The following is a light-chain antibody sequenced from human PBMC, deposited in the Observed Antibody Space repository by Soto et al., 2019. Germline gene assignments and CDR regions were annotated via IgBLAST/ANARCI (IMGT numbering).Light chain of an antibody. CDR1: SSDVGGYNY. J-gene: IGLJ1*01. Sequence: QSVLTQPASVSGSPGQSITISCTGTSSDVGGYNYVSWYQQHPGKAPKLMIYDVSNRPSGVSNRFSGSKSGNTASLTISGLQAQDEAYYYRSSYTSSSTLFGTGTKVTVL. CDR2: DVS. CDR3: SSYTSSSTL. V-gene: IGLV2-14*01.